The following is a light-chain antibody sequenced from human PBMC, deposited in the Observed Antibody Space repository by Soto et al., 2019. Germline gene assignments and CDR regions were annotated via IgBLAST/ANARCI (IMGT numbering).Light chain of an antibody. J-gene: IGKJ5*01. CDR2: GAS. CDR3: QQRSNWHPGSFT. V-gene: IGKV3D-20*02. Sequence: ENVLTQSAATLSLLQGERANLSFRPSETVNSAYLAWYQQKPGQAPRLRIYGASSRATGIPDWFSGSVSGTDFSLTISSLDPEDFAVYYCQQRSNWHPGSFTFGQGTSVEIK. CDR1: ETVNSAY.